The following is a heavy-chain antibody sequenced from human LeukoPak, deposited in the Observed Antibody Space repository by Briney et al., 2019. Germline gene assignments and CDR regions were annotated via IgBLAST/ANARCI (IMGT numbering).Heavy chain of an antibody. CDR3: AKGYIAAANTDYYLDV. Sequence: GGSQRPFRAPASVVSINHCMNWARHDAREGRESDLVVSGGGTSTYSADSVTGRFTLLRDNSKNTVYLYRNSLRAEDTAVYYCAKGYIAAANTDYYLDVWGKGTTVTVSS. J-gene: IGHJ6*04. CDR1: SVVSINHC. D-gene: IGHD6-13*01. V-gene: IGHV3-23*01. CDR2: VSGGGTST.